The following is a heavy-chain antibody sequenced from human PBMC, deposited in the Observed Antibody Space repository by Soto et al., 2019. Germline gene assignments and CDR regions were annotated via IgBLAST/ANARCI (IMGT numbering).Heavy chain of an antibody. D-gene: IGHD3-3*01. CDR2: ISWNSGSI. Sequence: EVQLVESGGGLVQPGRSLRLSCAASGFTFDDYAMHWVRQAPGKGLEWVSGISWNSGSIAYADSVKGRFTISRDNTXNSLYLQMNSLRAEDTALYYCARETYYDFWSGYSTPYYFDYWGQGTLVTVSS. CDR1: GFTFDDYA. J-gene: IGHJ4*02. V-gene: IGHV3-9*01. CDR3: ARETYYDFWSGYSTPYYFDY.